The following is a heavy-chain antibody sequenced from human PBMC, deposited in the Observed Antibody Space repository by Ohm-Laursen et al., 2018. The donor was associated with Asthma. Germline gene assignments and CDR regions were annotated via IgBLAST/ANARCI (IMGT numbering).Heavy chain of an antibody. J-gene: IGHJ4*02. CDR3: ARDRAGGGY. Sequence: SQTLSLTCTVSGDSISSGNNYWSWIRQHPGKGLEWIGYIYYSGITYSNPSLRSRVSISVDTSKNQFSLKLSSVTAADTAVYYCARDRAGGGYWGQGTLVTVSS. V-gene: IGHV4-31*03. D-gene: IGHD3-10*01. CDR2: IYYSGIT. CDR1: GDSISSGNNY.